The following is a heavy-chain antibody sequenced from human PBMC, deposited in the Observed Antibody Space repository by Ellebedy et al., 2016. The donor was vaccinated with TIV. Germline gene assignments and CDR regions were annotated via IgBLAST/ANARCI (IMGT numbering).Heavy chain of an antibody. CDR1: GYTFTSYY. CDR2: INPSGGST. D-gene: IGHD3-10*01. J-gene: IGHJ4*02. Sequence: AASVKVSCKASGYTFTSYYMQWVRQAPGLGLEWMGIINPSGGSTSYAQKFQGRITVTRDTSTSTLYMELSSLRSEDTAVYYCARSTVRGKYYFDYWGQGTLVTVSS. CDR3: ARSTVRGKYYFDY. V-gene: IGHV1-46*01.